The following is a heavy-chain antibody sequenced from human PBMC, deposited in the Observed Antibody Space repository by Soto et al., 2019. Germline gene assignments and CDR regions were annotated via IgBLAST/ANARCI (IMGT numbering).Heavy chain of an antibody. D-gene: IGHD6-19*01. V-gene: IGHV1-8*01. CDR2: MNPNSGNT. CDR1: GYTFTSYD. CDR3: ARDNFLEQIVSSGWYNY. J-gene: IGHJ4*02. Sequence: ASVKVSCKASGYTFTSYDINWVRQATGQGLEWMGWMNPNSGNTGYAQKFQGRVTMTRNTSISTAYMELSSLRSEDTAVYYCARDNFLEQIVSSGWYNYWGQGTLVTVSS.